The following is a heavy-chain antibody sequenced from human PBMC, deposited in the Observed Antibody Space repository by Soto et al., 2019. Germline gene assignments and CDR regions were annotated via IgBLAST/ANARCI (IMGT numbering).Heavy chain of an antibody. Sequence: ASVKVSCKASGYTFTSYDINWVRQATGQGLEWMGWMNPNSGNTGYAQKFQGRVTMTRNASINTAYMELSSLRSEDTAVYYCARGALATQSYYYGMDVWGQGTTVTVSS. CDR2: MNPNSGNT. CDR3: ARGALATQSYYYGMDV. CDR1: GYTFTSYD. D-gene: IGHD5-12*01. V-gene: IGHV1-8*01. J-gene: IGHJ6*02.